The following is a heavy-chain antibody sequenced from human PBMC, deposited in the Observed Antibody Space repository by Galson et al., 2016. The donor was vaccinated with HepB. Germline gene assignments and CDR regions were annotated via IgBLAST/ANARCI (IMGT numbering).Heavy chain of an antibody. CDR2: ISYHQNNK. D-gene: IGHD4-23*01. V-gene: IGHV3-30*18. J-gene: IGHJ4*02. CDR1: GFTFTSYD. Sequence: SLRLSCAASGFTFTSYDMHRVRQAPGKGLEWVAGISYHQNNKYYGDSVKGRFPISRDNSRNTLYLQMNSLRSEGTAVYYCANGCKSGNCKIAEFEYWGQGTLVTVSS. CDR3: ANGCKSGNCKIAEFEY.